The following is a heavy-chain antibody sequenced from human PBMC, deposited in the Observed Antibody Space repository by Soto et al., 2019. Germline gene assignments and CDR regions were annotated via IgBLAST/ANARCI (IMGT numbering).Heavy chain of an antibody. J-gene: IGHJ6*02. V-gene: IGHV1-69*12. CDR2: FIPIFPTP. Sequence: QVQLEQSGAEVKKPGSSVKVSCKASEGTFSTSAISWVRQAPGQGLEWMGGFIPIFPTPDYAHKFQGRLTITADESTSTDYMELRGLKSDDTDVYYCARDKDRLQLGGNYYYILDVWGQGTTVTVSS. CDR1: EGTFSTSA. D-gene: IGHD5-12*01. CDR3: ARDKDRLQLGGNYYYILDV.